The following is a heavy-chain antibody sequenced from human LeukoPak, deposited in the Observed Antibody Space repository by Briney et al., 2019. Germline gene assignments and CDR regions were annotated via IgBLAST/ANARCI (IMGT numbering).Heavy chain of an antibody. CDR3: ARDPKPGAFDI. Sequence: GGSLRLSCAASGFTFSSYAMSWVRQAPGKGLEWVSAISGSGGSTYFADSVKGRFTISRDNAKNSLYLQMNSLRAEDTAVYYCARDPKPGAFDIWGQGTMVTVSS. V-gene: IGHV3-23*01. CDR2: ISGSGGST. J-gene: IGHJ3*02. CDR1: GFTFSSYA.